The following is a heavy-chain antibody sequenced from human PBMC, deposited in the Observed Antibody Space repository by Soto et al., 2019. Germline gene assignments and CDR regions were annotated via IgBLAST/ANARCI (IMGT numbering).Heavy chain of an antibody. CDR2: ISAYNGNT. V-gene: IGHV1-18*01. CDR1: GYTFASHG. CDR3: AREGTCSSTSCPTYFSFGMDV. J-gene: IGHJ6*02. Sequence: SVKVSCKASGYTFASHGSSWVRHAPGQGLEWMGWISAYNGNTNYAQKFQGRVTMTTDTFTRTAYMEVRSLRSDDTAVYYCAREGTCSSTSCPTYFSFGMDVWGQGTTVTVSS. D-gene: IGHD2-2*01.